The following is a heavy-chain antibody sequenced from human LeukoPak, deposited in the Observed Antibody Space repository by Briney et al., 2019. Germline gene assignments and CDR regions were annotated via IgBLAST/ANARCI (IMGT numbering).Heavy chain of an antibody. CDR1: GFTFSSYG. CDR3: AKASCSGGSCYHNWFDP. Sequence: GGSLRLSCAASGFTFSSYGMHWVRQAPGKGLERGAVISYDGSNKYYADSVKGRFTISRDNSKNTLYLQMNSLRAEDTAVYYCAKASCSGGSCYHNWFDPWGQGTLVTVSS. D-gene: IGHD2-15*01. J-gene: IGHJ5*02. V-gene: IGHV3-30*18. CDR2: ISYDGSNK.